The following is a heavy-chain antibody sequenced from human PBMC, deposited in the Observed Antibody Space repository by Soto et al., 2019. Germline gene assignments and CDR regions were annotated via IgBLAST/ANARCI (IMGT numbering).Heavy chain of an antibody. V-gene: IGHV1-69*13. CDR1: GGTFSSYA. CDR3: ARWDLGYCTYGVCYRQGPSERYYYYYGMDV. J-gene: IGHJ6*02. Sequence: SVKVSCKASGGTFSSYAISWVRQAPGQGLEWMGGIIPIFGTANYAQKFQGRVTITADESTSTAYMELSSLRSEDTAVYYCARWDLGYCTYGVCYRQGPSERYYYYYGMDVWGQGTTVTVSS. D-gene: IGHD2-8*01. CDR2: IIPIFGTA.